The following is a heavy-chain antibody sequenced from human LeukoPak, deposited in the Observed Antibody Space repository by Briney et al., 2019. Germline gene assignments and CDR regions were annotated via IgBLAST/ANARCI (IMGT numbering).Heavy chain of an antibody. Sequence: SVKVSCKASGGTFSSSAINWVRQAPGQGLEWMGRIIPMLGIPNYVQNFQGRVTITADKFASIAYMELSSLRSEDTAVYYCARGPWNPARFDYWGQGTLVTVSS. CDR2: IIPMLGIP. V-gene: IGHV1-69*04. CDR1: GGTFSSSA. CDR3: ARGPWNPARFDY. J-gene: IGHJ4*02. D-gene: IGHD1-1*01.